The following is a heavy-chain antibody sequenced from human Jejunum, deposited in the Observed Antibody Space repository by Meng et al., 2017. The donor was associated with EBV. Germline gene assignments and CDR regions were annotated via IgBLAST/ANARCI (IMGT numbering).Heavy chain of an antibody. Sequence: QVQLQVSGPGLVKPSGPLSLPGAVSGDSIDSRNWWSWVRQSPERGLEWIGEIYYSGSTNYNPSLKSRVTILVDRSENHFSLHLSSVTAADTAVYYCVRGGDYCLVYWGQGTLVTVSS. CDR2: IYYSGST. J-gene: IGHJ4*02. CDR1: GDSIDSRNW. CDR3: VRGGDYCLVY. V-gene: IGHV4-4*02. D-gene: IGHD2-21*02.